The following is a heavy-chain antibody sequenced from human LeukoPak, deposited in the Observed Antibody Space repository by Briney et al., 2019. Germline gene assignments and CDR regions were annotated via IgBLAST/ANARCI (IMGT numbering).Heavy chain of an antibody. J-gene: IGHJ4*02. CDR3: AREPEYSSGWPYYFDY. CDR1: GFTFSSYG. V-gene: IGHV3-33*01. CDR2: IWYDGSNK. Sequence: GGSLRLSCAASGFTFSSYGMHWVRQAPGKGLEWVAVIWYDGSNKYYADSVKGRFTISRDNSKNTLYLQMNSLRAEDTAVYYCAREPEYSSGWPYYFDYWGQGTQVTVSS. D-gene: IGHD6-19*01.